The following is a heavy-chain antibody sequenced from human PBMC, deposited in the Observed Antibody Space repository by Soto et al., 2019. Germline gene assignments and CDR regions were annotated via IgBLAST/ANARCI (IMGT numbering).Heavy chain of an antibody. CDR2: VLPISGST. CDR3: ATIRVRGGPIRFED. D-gene: IGHD3-3*01. J-gene: IGHJ4*01. CDR1: GGLISKYS. V-gene: IGHV1-69*06. Sequence: QVQLVQSGAEVRKPGSSVKVSCKTSGGLISKYSFNWVRQAPGQGLEWMVGVLPISGSTDYAQKFQGRLTITADRSTSTVYMELSRLRSDDTANYYCATIRVRGGPIRFEDGGQGMLISVSS.